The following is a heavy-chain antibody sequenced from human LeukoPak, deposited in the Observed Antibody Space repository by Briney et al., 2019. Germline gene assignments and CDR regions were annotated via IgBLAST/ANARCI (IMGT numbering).Heavy chain of an antibody. D-gene: IGHD6-6*01. J-gene: IGHJ6*03. V-gene: IGHV3-23*01. CDR3: AKRGMTARPYYYYYMDV. CDR1: GFTFSSYA. CDR2: ISGSGGST. Sequence: GGSLRLSCAASGFTFSSYAMSWVRQAPGKGLEWVSAISGSGGSTYYADSVKGRFTISRDNSKNTLYLQMNSLRAEDTAVYYCAKRGMTARPYYYYYMDVWGKGTTVTVSS.